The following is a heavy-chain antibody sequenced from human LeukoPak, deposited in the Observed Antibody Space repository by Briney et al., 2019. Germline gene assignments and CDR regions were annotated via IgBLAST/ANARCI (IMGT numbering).Heavy chain of an antibody. Sequence: SETLSLTCTVSGGSISSHYWSWIRQPPGKGLEWIGYIYYSGSTNYNPSLKSRVTISVDTSKSQFSLKLSSVTAADTAVYYCARVLYYYDSSGYYWYFDLWGRGTLVTVSS. CDR1: GGSISSHY. J-gene: IGHJ2*01. D-gene: IGHD3-22*01. CDR2: IYYSGST. CDR3: ARVLYYYDSSGYYWYFDL. V-gene: IGHV4-59*11.